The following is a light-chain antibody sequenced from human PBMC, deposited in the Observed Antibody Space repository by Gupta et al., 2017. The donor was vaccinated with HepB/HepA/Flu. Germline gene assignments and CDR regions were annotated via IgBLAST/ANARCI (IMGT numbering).Light chain of an antibody. CDR2: DVS. CDR3: SSYSSSANWV. V-gene: IGLV2-14*01. J-gene: IGLJ3*02. Sequence: QSDLTQPASASGSPGPSITISCTGTTSDVGYYNYVSWYQPCPGKAPKLMIFDVSYRPSGVADRFSGSKSGNTASLTISGRRAEDEGIYYCSSYSSSANWVFGGGTELTVL. CDR1: TSDVGYYNY.